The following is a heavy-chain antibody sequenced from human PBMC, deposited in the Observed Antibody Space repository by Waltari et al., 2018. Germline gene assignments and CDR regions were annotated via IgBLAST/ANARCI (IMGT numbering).Heavy chain of an antibody. J-gene: IGHJ4*02. D-gene: IGHD3-10*01. CDR2: IYSGGST. Sequence: EVQLVETGGGLIQPGGSLRLSCAASGFTVSSNYMSWVRQAPGKGLEWVSVIYSGGSTYYADSVKGRFTISRDNSKITLYLQMNSLRAEDTAVYYCAREAGMSPFDYWGQGTLVTVSS. V-gene: IGHV3-53*02. CDR3: AREAGMSPFDY. CDR1: GFTVSSNY.